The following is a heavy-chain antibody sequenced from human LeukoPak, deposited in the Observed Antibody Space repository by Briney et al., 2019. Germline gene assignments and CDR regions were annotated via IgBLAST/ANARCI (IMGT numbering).Heavy chain of an antibody. J-gene: IGHJ5*02. CDR3: ARDNSVGDTAWWFDP. D-gene: IGHD1-26*01. CDR1: GYTFTSYY. CDR2: INPSGSST. Sequence: GASVKVSCKASGYTFTSYYMHWVRQAPGQGLEWMGLINPSGSSTSYAQKFQGRLSLTRDMSTSTDYMELSSLRSEDTAVYYCARDNSVGDTAWWFDPWGQGTLVTVSP. V-gene: IGHV1-46*01.